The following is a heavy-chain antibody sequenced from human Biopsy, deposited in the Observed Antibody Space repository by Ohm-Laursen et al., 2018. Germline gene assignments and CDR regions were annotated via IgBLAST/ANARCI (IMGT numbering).Heavy chain of an antibody. V-gene: IGHV1-2*02. CDR3: ARDIMNPIGGLVARSDVFDV. D-gene: IGHD3-16*02. Sequence: GASVTVSCKASGYTFTDYFLHWVRQAPGQGPEWMGWISPSSGGTNYAQKFQGRFTMIRNTAATTGYMELSSLRSDDTAVYYCARDIMNPIGGLVARSDVFDVWGQGTMVTVSS. CDR2: ISPSSGGT. J-gene: IGHJ3*01. CDR1: GYTFTDYF.